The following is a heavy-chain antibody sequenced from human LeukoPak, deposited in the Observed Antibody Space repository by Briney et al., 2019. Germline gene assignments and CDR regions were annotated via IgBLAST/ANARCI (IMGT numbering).Heavy chain of an antibody. CDR2: INTDGSTT. D-gene: IGHD3-10*01. CDR3: ARSGRFDS. V-gene: IGHV3-74*01. J-gene: IGHJ4*02. Sequence: PGGSLRLSCAASGFTFSTYWMHWVRQVPGEGLVWVSRINTDGSTTSYADSVKGRFTVSIDNAKNTLYLQMNSLRAEDTAVYYCARSGRFDSWGQGTLVIVSS. CDR1: GFTFSTYW.